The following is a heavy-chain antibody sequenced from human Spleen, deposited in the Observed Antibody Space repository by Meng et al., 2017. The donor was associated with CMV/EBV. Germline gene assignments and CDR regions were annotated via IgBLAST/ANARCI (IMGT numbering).Heavy chain of an antibody. CDR3: ARSSYSGSYVDY. J-gene: IGHJ4*02. V-gene: IGHV1-2*02. Sequence: ASVKVSCKASGYTFIDYYMHWVRQAPGQGLEWMGWINPNSGGTSYAQKFQGRVTMTRDTSINTAYMELSRLRSDDTAVHYCARSSYSGSYVDYWGLGTLVTVSS. CDR2: INPNSGGT. CDR1: GYTFIDYY. D-gene: IGHD1-26*01.